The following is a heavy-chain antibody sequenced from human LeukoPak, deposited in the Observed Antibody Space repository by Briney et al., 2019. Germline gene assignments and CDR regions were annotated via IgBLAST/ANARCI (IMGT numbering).Heavy chain of an antibody. D-gene: IGHD1-26*01. V-gene: IGHV4-59*01. CDR2: IYYSGST. CDR3: AREVGATIGGFYYYYYMDV. CDR1: GGSISSYY. J-gene: IGHJ6*03. Sequence: SETLSLTCTVSGGSISSYYWSWIRQPPGKGLEWIGYIYYSGSTNYNPSLKSRVTISVDTSKNQFSLKLSSVTAADTAVYYCAREVGATIGGFYYYYYMDVWGKGTTVTISS.